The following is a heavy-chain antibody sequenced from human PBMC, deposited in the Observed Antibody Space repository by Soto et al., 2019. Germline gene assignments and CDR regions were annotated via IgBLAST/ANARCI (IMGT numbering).Heavy chain of an antibody. J-gene: IGHJ4*02. D-gene: IGHD2-15*01. V-gene: IGHV1-18*04. CDR1: GYTFSNYG. CDR3: ARSCSGGSCHSAY. Sequence: GASVKVSCKASGYTFSNYGINWVRQAPGQGLEWMGWISPFTGDTHYTQSLQGRVTMTTDTSTSTAYMELRSLRSADTAVYYCARSCSGGSCHSAYWGQGTLVTVSS. CDR2: ISPFTGDT.